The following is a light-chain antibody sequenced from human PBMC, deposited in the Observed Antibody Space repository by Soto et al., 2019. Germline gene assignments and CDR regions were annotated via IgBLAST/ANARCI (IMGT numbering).Light chain of an antibody. J-gene: IGKJ1*01. V-gene: IGKV3-20*01. CDR2: GAS. CDR1: QSVGGNN. Sequence: EIVLTQSPDTLSLSPGERATLSCRASQSVGGNNLAWYQQKPGQAPRLLIHGASNRASGIPDRFSGSGSGTDFTLTVSRLEPEDFAVYYCQQYASLKTFGQGTKVEIK. CDR3: QQYASLKT.